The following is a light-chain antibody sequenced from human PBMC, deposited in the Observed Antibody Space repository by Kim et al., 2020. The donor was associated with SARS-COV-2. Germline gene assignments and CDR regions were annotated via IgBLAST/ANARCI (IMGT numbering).Light chain of an antibody. CDR2: GAS. CDR1: QSVSSN. V-gene: IGKV3-15*01. Sequence: EIVVTQSPATLSVSPGERATLSCRASQSVSSNLAWYQQKPGQAPRLLIHGASTRAIGIPARFSGSGSGTEFTLIISSLQSEDFALYYCQQYNKWPPWTFGQGTKVDIK. J-gene: IGKJ1*01. CDR3: QQYNKWPPWT.